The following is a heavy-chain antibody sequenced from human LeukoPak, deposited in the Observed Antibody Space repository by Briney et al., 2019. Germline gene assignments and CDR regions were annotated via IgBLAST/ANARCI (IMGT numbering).Heavy chain of an antibody. CDR3: ARGAYGDK. CDR1: GYTLTELS. CDR2: INPNSGGT. Sequence: ASVKVSCKVSGYTLTELSMHWVRQAPGKGLEWMGWINPNSGGTNYAQKFQGRVTMTRDTSISTAYMELSRLRSDDTAVYYCARGAYGDKWGQGTMVTVSS. J-gene: IGHJ4*02. D-gene: IGHD4-17*01. V-gene: IGHV1-2*02.